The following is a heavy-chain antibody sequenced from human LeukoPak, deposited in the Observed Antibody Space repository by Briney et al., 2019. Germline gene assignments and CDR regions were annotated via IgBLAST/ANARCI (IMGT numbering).Heavy chain of an antibody. Sequence: GGSLRLSCAASGFTFSSAWMTWVRQAPGKGLEWVGRVRSKADGGTTDYAAPAKGRFTISRDDSENTVFLQMNSLKTEDTAVYYCTTVRPGTSGCSYWGQGTLVTVSS. CDR3: TTVRPGTSGCSY. V-gene: IGHV3-15*01. CDR2: VRSKADGGTT. J-gene: IGHJ4*02. D-gene: IGHD2-8*01. CDR1: GFTFSSAW.